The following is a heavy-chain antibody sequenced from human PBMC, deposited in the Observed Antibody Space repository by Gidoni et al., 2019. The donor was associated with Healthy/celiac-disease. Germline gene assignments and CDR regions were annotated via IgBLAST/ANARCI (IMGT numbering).Heavy chain of an antibody. J-gene: IGHJ4*02. V-gene: IGHV3-33*01. CDR1: GFTFRSYG. D-gene: IGHD4-17*01. CDR3: AREGPDYGANSNLDY. CDR2: IWYDGSNK. Sequence: QVQLVESGGGVLQPVRSLRLSCPSSGFTFRSYGMHWVRQAPGKGLEWVAVIWYDGSNKYYADSVKGRFTISRDNSKNTLYLQMNSLRAEDTAVYYCAREGPDYGANSNLDYWGQGTLVTVSS.